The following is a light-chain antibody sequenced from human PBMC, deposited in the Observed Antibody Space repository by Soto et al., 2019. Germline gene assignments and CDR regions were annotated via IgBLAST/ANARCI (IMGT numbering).Light chain of an antibody. CDR1: QSVSSSY. CDR2: GAS. J-gene: IGKJ5*01. CDR3: QQYNNWLT. V-gene: IGKV3-20*01. Sequence: EIVLTQSPGTLSLSPGERATLSCRASQSVSSSYLAWYQQKPGQAPRLLTYGASSRATGIPDRFSGSGSGTGFTLTISRLEPEDFAVYFCQQYNNWLTFGGGTRLEIK.